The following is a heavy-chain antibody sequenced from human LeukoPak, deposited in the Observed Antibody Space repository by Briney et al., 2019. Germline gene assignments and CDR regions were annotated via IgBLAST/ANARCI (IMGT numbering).Heavy chain of an antibody. V-gene: IGHV1-18*01. CDR1: GYTFTNNG. Sequence: ASVKVSCKASGYTFTNNGISWVRQAPGQGLEGMGWISTYNGNRKYAQNLQRRLTMTADTSTGPLYMELRSVRCDDRALDYCSIDPFGFGIDYWGQGTLVIVSS. CDR2: ISTYNGNR. D-gene: IGHD3-10*01. CDR3: SIDPFGFGIDY. J-gene: IGHJ4*02.